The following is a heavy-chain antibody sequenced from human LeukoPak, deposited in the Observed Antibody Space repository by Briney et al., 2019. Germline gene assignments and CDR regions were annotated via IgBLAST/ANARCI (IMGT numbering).Heavy chain of an antibody. Sequence: LTGGSLRLSCAASGFTFSSYWMSWVRQAPGNGLEWVANIKQDGSEKYYVDSVKGRFTISRDNAKNSLYLQMNSLRAEDTAVYYCARVADYYDSSGFDYWGQGTLVTVSS. J-gene: IGHJ4*02. CDR1: GFTFSSYW. D-gene: IGHD3-22*01. CDR2: IKQDGSEK. CDR3: ARVADYYDSSGFDY. V-gene: IGHV3-7*01.